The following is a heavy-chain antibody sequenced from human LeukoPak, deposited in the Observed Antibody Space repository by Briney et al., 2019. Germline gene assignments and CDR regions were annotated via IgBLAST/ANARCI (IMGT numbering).Heavy chain of an antibody. CDR2: IYYSGST. Sequence: PSETLSLTCTDSGGSISSSSYYWGWIRQPPGKGLEWIGSIYYSGSTYYNPSLKSRVTISVDTSKNQFSLKLSSVTAADTAVYYCASSITIFGVVVVQFGYWGQGTLVTVSS. V-gene: IGHV4-39*01. CDR3: ASSITIFGVVVVQFGY. J-gene: IGHJ4*02. CDR1: GGSISSSSYY. D-gene: IGHD3-3*01.